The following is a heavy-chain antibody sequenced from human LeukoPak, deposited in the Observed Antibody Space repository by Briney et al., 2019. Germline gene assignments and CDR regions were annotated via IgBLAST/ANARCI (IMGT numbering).Heavy chain of an antibody. CDR1: GFTFDDYG. D-gene: IGHD4-17*01. V-gene: IGHV3-20*04. J-gene: IGHJ1*01. CDR2: INWNGVST. CDR3: ASPGDYGDYGEPEYFQH. Sequence: PGGSLRLSCAASGFTFDDYGMSWVRQAPGKGLEWVSGINWNGVSTGYADSVKGRFTISRDNAKNSLYLQMNSLRAEDTALYYCASPGDYGDYGEPEYFQHWGQGTLVTVSS.